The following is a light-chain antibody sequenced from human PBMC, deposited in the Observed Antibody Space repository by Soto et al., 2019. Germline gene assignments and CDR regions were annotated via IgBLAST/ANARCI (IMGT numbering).Light chain of an antibody. CDR3: QQRYRWPPIT. CDR1: QTISSGF. CDR2: DAS. V-gene: IGKV3D-20*02. Sequence: EIVLTQSPGILYLSPGDRATLSCRASQTISSGFLAWYQQKVGQAPRLLIYDASNRATGVPDRFSGSGSGTDFSLTISRLEPEDFAVYYCQQRYRWPPITLGQGTRLEIK. J-gene: IGKJ5*01.